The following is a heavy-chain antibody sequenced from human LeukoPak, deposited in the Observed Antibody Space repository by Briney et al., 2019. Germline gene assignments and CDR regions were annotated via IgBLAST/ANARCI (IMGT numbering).Heavy chain of an antibody. Sequence: ASVKVSCKASGYTFTSYYMHWVRQAPGQGLEWMGIINPSGGSTSYAQKFQGRVTMTRDMSTSTVYMELSSLKASDSAMYYCATSVYGDNSAYTYFDYWGQGTLVTVSS. J-gene: IGHJ4*02. CDR3: ATSVYGDNSAYTYFDY. CDR2: INPSGGST. V-gene: IGHV1-46*01. D-gene: IGHD4-23*01. CDR1: GYTFTSYY.